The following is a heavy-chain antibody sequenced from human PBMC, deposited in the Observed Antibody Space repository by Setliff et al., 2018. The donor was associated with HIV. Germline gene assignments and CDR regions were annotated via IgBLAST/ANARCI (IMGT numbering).Heavy chain of an antibody. J-gene: IGHJ3*02. Sequence: ETLSLTCTVSGGSISTSYWNWIRQPPGKGLEWIAYIYISGTTNYNPSLKSRVTISLDTSRNQFSLKLGSVTAADTAMYYCAREHCSGGSCDGFDIWGQGTMVTVSS. CDR2: IYISGTT. D-gene: IGHD2-15*01. V-gene: IGHV4-4*09. CDR1: GGSISTSY. CDR3: AREHCSGGSCDGFDI.